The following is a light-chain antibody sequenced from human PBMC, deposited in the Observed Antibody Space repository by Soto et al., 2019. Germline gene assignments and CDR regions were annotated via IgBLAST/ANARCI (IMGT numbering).Light chain of an antibody. Sequence: DVVMSQSPLSLPVTLGQPASISCRSSQSLVKTDGITYLNWFHQRPGQSPRRLINRVSRRDSGVPDRFSGSGSGTDFTLKISRVEAEDVGVYYCMQGTSWPWTFGQGTKVDIK. J-gene: IGKJ1*01. CDR3: MQGTSWPWT. V-gene: IGKV2-30*01. CDR2: RVS. CDR1: QSLVKTDGITY.